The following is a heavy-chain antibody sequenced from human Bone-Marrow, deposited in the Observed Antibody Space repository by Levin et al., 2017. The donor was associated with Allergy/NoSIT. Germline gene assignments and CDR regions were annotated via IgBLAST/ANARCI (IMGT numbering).Heavy chain of an antibody. Sequence: ASVKVSCKASGYTFISYGISWVRQAPGQGLEWMGWISPNNANTNYAQKLQGRVTMTTDTSTTTAYMELRSLKSDDTAVYYCAREWGGGYDTFDYWGQGTLVTVSS. CDR1: GYTFISYG. J-gene: IGHJ4*02. V-gene: IGHV1-18*01. D-gene: IGHD5-12*01. CDR3: AREWGGGYDTFDY. CDR2: ISPNNANT.